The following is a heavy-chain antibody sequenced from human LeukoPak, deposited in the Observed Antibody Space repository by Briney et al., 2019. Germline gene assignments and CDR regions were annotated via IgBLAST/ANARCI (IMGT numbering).Heavy chain of an antibody. J-gene: IGHJ4*02. CDR3: ARGAGTRILTGYYY. Sequence: SETLCLTCTGSGGSISSYYWSWIRQPPGKGLEWIGYIYYSGSTNYNPSLKSRVTISVDTSKHQFSLKLSSVTAADTAVYYCARGAGTRILTGYYYWGQGTLVTVPS. V-gene: IGHV4-59*01. D-gene: IGHD3-9*01. CDR1: GGSISSYY. CDR2: IYYSGST.